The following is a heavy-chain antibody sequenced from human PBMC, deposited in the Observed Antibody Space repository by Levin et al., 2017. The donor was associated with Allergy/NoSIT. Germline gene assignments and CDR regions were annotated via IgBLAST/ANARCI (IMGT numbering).Heavy chain of an antibody. V-gene: IGHV3-30*04. Sequence: SLRLSCAASGFTFSSYAMHWVRQAPGKGLAWVAVISYDGSNKYYADSVKGRFTISRDNSKNTLYLQMNSLRAEDTAVYYCARDEAYTGFDLWGRGTLVTVSS. CDR2: ISYDGSNK. J-gene: IGHJ2*01. CDR1: GFTFSSYA. D-gene: IGHD2-2*02. CDR3: ARDEAYTGFDL.